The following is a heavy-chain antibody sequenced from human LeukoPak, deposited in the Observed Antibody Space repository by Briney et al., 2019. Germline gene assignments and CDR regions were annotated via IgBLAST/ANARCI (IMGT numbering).Heavy chain of an antibody. Sequence: SETLSLTCAVYGGSFSGYYRSWIRQPPGKGLEWIGEINHSGSTNYNPSLKSRVTISVDTSKNQFSLKLSSVTAADTAVYYCAREQYSSSWYYYYYGMDVWGQGTTVTVSS. CDR1: GGSFSGYY. CDR3: AREQYSSSWYYYYYGMDV. J-gene: IGHJ6*02. D-gene: IGHD6-13*01. CDR2: INHSGST. V-gene: IGHV4-34*01.